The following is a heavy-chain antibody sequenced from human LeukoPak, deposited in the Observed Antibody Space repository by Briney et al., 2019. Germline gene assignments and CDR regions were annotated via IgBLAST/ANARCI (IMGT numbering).Heavy chain of an antibody. J-gene: IGHJ4*02. CDR2: INPNSGGT. CDR1: GYTFTGYY. Sequence: ASVKVSCKASGYTFTGYYMHWVRQAPGQGLEWMGRINPNSGGTNYAQKFQGRVTMTRDTSISTAYMELSRLRSDDTAVYYCAGEFGSVGGSYGFDYWGQGTLVTVSS. CDR3: AGEFGSVGGSYGFDY. D-gene: IGHD1-26*01. V-gene: IGHV1-2*06.